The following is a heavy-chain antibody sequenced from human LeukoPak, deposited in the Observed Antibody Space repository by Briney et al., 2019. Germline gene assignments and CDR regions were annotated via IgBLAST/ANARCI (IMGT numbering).Heavy chain of an antibody. Sequence: ASVKVSCKVSGYTLTELSMHWVRQAPGKGLEWMGGFDPEDGETIYAQKFQGRVTMTEDASTDTAYMELSSLRSEDTAVYYCATGSRLRPYNWFDPWGQGTPVTVSS. V-gene: IGHV1-24*01. D-gene: IGHD5-12*01. CDR1: GYTLTELS. J-gene: IGHJ5*02. CDR2: FDPEDGET. CDR3: ATGSRLRPYNWFDP.